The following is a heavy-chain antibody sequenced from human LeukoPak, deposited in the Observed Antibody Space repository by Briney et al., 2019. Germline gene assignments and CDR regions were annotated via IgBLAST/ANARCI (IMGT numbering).Heavy chain of an antibody. J-gene: IGHJ5*02. D-gene: IGHD3-10*01. V-gene: IGHV1-2*02. CDR3: ARGDKKENLSGPSGYFDP. CDR1: GYIFSGYH. Sequence: ASVKVSCKASGYIFSGYHIHWVRQAPGQGLEWMGWINPNTGGTNFALKFHGRVSMTRDTSLSTAYMELSSLRSDDTAVYYCARGDKKENLSGPSGYFDPWGQGSLVTVSS. CDR2: INPNTGGT.